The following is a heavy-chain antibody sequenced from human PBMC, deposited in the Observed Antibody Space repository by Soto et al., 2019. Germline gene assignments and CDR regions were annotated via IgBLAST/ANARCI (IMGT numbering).Heavy chain of an antibody. CDR2: INVDNGNT. Sequence: ASVKVSCKASGYIFINCAMHWVRQAPGQSLEWMGWINVDNGNTKYPQKFQGRVTITRDTSASTAYMELSSLTSEDTATYFCARPVTTYNYFYGLDVWGQGTTVTVSS. CDR1: GYIFINCA. CDR3: ARPVTTYNYFYGLDV. J-gene: IGHJ6*02. V-gene: IGHV1-3*01. D-gene: IGHD4-17*01.